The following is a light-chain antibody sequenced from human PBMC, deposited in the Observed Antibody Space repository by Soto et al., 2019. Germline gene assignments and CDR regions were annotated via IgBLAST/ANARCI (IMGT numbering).Light chain of an antibody. CDR2: QDN. CDR1: KLGDKY. V-gene: IGLV3-1*01. CDR3: QAWDSSSEV. J-gene: IGLJ1*01. Sequence: SYELTQPPSVSVSPGQTASITCSGDKLGDKYACWYQQKPGQSPVLLIYQDNKRPSGIPERFSGSNSGNTATLTISGTQAVDEADYYCQAWDSSSEVFGTGTKLTVL.